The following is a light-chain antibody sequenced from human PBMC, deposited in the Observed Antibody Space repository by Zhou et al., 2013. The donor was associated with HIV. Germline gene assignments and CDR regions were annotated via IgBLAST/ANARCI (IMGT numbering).Light chain of an antibody. Sequence: EIVMTQSPATLSVSPGERATLSCRASQSISSNLAWYQQKPGQAPRLLIYTASIRATGIPARFSAVGLGQISLSPSASCSLKYFASFITVQQYNNWPIVLLFGRG. J-gene: IGKJ4*01. CDR1: QSISSN. CDR2: TAS. CDR3: QQYNNWPIVLL. V-gene: IGKV3D-15*03.